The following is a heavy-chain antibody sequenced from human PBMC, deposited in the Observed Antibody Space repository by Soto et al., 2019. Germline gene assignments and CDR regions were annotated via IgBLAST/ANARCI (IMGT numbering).Heavy chain of an antibody. CDR2: LYYRGST. V-gene: IGHV4-31*01. D-gene: IGHD1-1*01. J-gene: IGHJ3*01. Sequence: QVQLQESGPGLVKPSQTLSLTCTVSGGSISSDIHYWTWIRQHPRKGLEWIGYLYYRGSTYYNPSLKSLLTMSIATSKNQFSLKLSSVTAADTAVYYCARNSCNDPAFDLWGQGTAVTVSA. CDR1: GGSISSDIHY. CDR3: ARNSCNDPAFDL.